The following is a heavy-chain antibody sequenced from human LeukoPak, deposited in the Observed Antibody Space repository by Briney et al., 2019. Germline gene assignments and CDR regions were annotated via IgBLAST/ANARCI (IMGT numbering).Heavy chain of an antibody. CDR1: RGSISPYH. CDR3: ARLVDGSYTRVDS. Sequence: SETLSLTCTVSRGSISPYHCAWIRQPPGKGLECIGYIFYTGRARYNTSLESRVTLTVDMSKNNVSLKLRSVTAADTAIYYCARLVDGSYTRVDSWGQGNLVTVSS. J-gene: IGHJ4*02. V-gene: IGHV4-59*08. CDR2: IFYTGRA. D-gene: IGHD3-10*01.